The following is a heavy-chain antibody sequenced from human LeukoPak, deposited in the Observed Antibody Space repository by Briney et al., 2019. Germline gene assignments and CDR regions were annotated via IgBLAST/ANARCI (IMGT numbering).Heavy chain of an antibody. D-gene: IGHD3-3*01. Sequence: PGGSLRLSCAASGFTVSNKYMSWVRQAPGKGLEWVSVIYSGGTTYYADSVKGRFTISRHIPRNTLYLQMNSLRAEDTAVYYCARDYYDFWSGYYNGVPDYWGQGTLVTVSS. V-gene: IGHV3-53*04. CDR3: ARDYYDFWSGYYNGVPDY. CDR1: GFTVSNKY. CDR2: IYSGGTT. J-gene: IGHJ4*02.